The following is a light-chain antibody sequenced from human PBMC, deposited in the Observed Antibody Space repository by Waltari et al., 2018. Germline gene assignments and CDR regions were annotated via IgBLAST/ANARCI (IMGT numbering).Light chain of an antibody. J-gene: IGKJ3*01. CDR3: QQSYSVPFT. CDR2: SAS. CDR1: ENIMTY. V-gene: IGKV1-39*01. Sequence: DIWMAQSPSPLSASLGDRVTVSCRASENIMTYLNWYQHKPGSAPKLLISSASKLQGLVPSRFSGSGSGTDFTLTISGLQPVDFATYYCQQSYSVPFTFGPGTSVDLK.